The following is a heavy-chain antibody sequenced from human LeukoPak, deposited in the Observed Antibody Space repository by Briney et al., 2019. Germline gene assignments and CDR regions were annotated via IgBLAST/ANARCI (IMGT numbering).Heavy chain of an antibody. CDR1: GYTFTSYD. D-gene: IGHD3-9*01. CDR3: ARGGGYDLLTGLPEFDY. V-gene: IGHV1-8*01. J-gene: IGHJ4*02. Sequence: ASVKVSCKASGYTFTSYDINWVRQATGQGLEWMGWMNPNSGNTGYAQKFQGRVTMTRNTSISTAYMELSSLRSEDTAVYYCARGGGYDLLTGLPEFDYWGQGTLVTVSS. CDR2: MNPNSGNT.